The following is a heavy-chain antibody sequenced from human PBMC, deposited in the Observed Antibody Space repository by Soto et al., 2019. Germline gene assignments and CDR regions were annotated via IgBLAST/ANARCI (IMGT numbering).Heavy chain of an antibody. CDR2: IYSGGST. J-gene: IGHJ5*02. D-gene: IGHD4-4*01. V-gene: IGHV3-66*01. Sequence: GWSLRLSCAASGFTVSSNYMSWVRQAPGKGLEWVSVIYSGGSTYYADSVKGRFTISRDNSKNTLYLQMNSLRAEDTAVYYCARGSKDYSTHVHWFDPWGQGTMGTVSS. CDR3: ARGSKDYSTHVHWFDP. CDR1: GFTVSSNY.